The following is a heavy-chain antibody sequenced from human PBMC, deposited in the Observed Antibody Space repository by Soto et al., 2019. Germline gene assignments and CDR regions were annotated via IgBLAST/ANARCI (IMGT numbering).Heavy chain of an antibody. J-gene: IGHJ6*02. CDR2: INPNSGGT. Sequence: RASVKVSCKASGYTFTGYHMHWVRQAPGQGLEWMGWINPNSGGTNYAQKFQGRVTMTRDTSISTAYMELSRLRSDDTAVYYCASTGYDFWSGYFTGDYYGMDVWGQGTTVTVSS. D-gene: IGHD3-3*01. CDR3: ASTGYDFWSGYFTGDYYGMDV. CDR1: GYTFTGYH. V-gene: IGHV1-2*02.